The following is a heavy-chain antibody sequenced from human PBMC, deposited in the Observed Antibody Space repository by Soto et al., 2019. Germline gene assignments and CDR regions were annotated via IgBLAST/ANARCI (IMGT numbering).Heavy chain of an antibody. Sequence: SETLSLTCAVYGGSFSGYYWSWIRQPPGKGLEWIGEINHSGSTNYNPSLKSRVTISVDTSKNQFSLKMRSVTAADTAVYYCARGENDSGYDYFDYWGQGTLVTVSS. D-gene: IGHD5-12*01. CDR2: INHSGST. CDR1: GGSFSGYY. V-gene: IGHV4-34*01. J-gene: IGHJ4*02. CDR3: ARGENDSGYDYFDY.